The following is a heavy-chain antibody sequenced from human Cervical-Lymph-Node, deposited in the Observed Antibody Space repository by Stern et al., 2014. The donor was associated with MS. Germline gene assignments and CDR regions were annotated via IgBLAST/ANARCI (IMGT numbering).Heavy chain of an antibody. CDR2: INPNGSVT. Sequence: QVQLVQSGPEVKKPGASVTVSCKTSGYTFTNYYIHWVRQAHGQGHERKGIINPNGSVTASAQNFQGRLTITRDTSTTTVYMRLIPLTSEDTAMYYCTRAVGGVGREWGQGTLVFVSS. CDR1: GYTFTNYY. D-gene: IGHD3-16*01. CDR3: TRAVGGVGRE. J-gene: IGHJ4*02. V-gene: IGHV1-46*01.